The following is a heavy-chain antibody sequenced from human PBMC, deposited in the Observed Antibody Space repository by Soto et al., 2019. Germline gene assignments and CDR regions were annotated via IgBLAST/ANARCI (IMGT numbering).Heavy chain of an antibody. CDR2: IKQDGSEK. D-gene: IGHD4-4*01. CDR3: ARDRRYGGVTTPAVCDY. J-gene: IGHJ4*02. V-gene: IGHV3-7*03. CDR1: GFTFSSYW. Sequence: GGSLRLSCAASGFTFSSYWMSWVRQAPGKGLEWVANIKQDGSEKYYVDSVKGRFTISRDNAKNSLYLQMNSLRAEDTAVYYCARDRRYGGVTTPAVCDYWGQGTLATVSS.